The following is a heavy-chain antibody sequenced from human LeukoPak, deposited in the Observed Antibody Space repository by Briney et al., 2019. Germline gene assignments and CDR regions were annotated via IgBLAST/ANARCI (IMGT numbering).Heavy chain of an antibody. D-gene: IGHD5-24*01. Sequence: PGGSLRLSCAASGFTFSSYGMHWVRQAPGKGLEWVAVISYDGSNKYYADSVKGRFTISRDNSKNTLYLQMNSLRAEDTAVYYCAKDHGWLQFDYWGQGTLVTVSS. CDR1: GFTFSSYG. CDR3: AKDHGWLQFDY. J-gene: IGHJ4*02. V-gene: IGHV3-30*18. CDR2: ISYDGSNK.